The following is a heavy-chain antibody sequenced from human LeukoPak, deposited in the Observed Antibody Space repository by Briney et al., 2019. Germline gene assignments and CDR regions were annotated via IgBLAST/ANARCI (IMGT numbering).Heavy chain of an antibody. V-gene: IGHV3-53*01. CDR1: GFIVSLNH. D-gene: IGHD3-3*01. CDR3: ARVITVFGGFDP. J-gene: IGHJ5*02. CDR2: IYGGGIT. Sequence: GGSLRLSCAASGFIVSLNHMTWVRQAPGRGLEWVSVIYGGGITYYADSVRGRFTISRGYSNNTLYLQINNVRADDTAVYYCARVITVFGGFDPWGQGTLVTVSS.